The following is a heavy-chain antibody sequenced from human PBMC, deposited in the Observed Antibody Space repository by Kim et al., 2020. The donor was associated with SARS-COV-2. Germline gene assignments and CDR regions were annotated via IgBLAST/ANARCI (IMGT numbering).Heavy chain of an antibody. J-gene: IGHJ4*02. V-gene: IGHV4-31*03. CDR1: GGSISSGGYY. Sequence: SETLSLTCTVSGGSISSGGYYWSWIRQHPGKGLEWIGYIYYSGSTYYNPSLKSRVTISVDTSKNQFSLKLSSVTAADTAVYYCARAHEEPEYYFDYWGQGTLVTVSS. CDR3: ARAHEEPEYYFDY. CDR2: IYYSGST. D-gene: IGHD1-26*01.